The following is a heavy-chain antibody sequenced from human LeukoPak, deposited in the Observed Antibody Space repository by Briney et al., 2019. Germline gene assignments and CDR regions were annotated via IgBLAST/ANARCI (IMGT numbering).Heavy chain of an antibody. CDR3: ARGFGYYGSGSFFDH. CDR2: INWNGGST. CDR1: GFTFDDYG. D-gene: IGHD3-10*01. Sequence: PGGSLRLSCAASGFTFDDYGMSWVRQAPGKGLEWVSGINWNGGSTGYADSVKGRFTISRDNAKNSLYLQMNSLRAEDTALYYCARGFGYYGSGSFFDHWGQGTLVTVSS. V-gene: IGHV3-20*04. J-gene: IGHJ4*02.